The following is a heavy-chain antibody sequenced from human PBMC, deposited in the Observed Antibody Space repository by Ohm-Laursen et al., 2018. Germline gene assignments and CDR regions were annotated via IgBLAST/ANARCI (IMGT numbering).Heavy chain of an antibody. D-gene: IGHD3-10*01. V-gene: IGHV1-2*02. CDR3: ARDRGYYGSGNRNWFDP. CDR1: GYTFTGYY. Sequence: ASVKVSCKASGYTFTGYYMHWVRQAPGQGLEWMGWINPNSGGTNYAQKFQGRVTMTRDTSISTAYMELSRLRSDDTAVYYCARDRGYYGSGNRNWFDPWGQGTLVTVSS. J-gene: IGHJ5*02. CDR2: INPNSGGT.